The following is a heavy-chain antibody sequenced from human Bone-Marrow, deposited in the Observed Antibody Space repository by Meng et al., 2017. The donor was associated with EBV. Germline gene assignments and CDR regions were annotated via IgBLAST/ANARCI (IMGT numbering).Heavy chain of an antibody. CDR2: IYYSGST. CDR3: ASGSTAAGTDY. D-gene: IGHD6-13*01. J-gene: IGHJ4*02. V-gene: IGHV4-30-4*01. Sequence: VQLPRPGPGLVKPSQTLSLPCAVSGGSISSGGYYWSWIRQPPGKGLEWIGYIYYSGSTYYNPSLKSRVTISVDTSKNQFSLKLSSVTAADTAVYYCASGSTAAGTDYWGQGTLVTVSS. CDR1: GGSISSGGYY.